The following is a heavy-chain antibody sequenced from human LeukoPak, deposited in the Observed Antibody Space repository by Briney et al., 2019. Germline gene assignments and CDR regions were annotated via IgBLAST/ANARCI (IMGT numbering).Heavy chain of an antibody. J-gene: IGHJ4*02. Sequence: PGGSLRLSCAASGFTFSSFTMNWVRQAPGKGLEWVSSISSSSSYIYSADSVKGRFTISRDNAKNSLYLQMSSLTPEDTAVYYCARNYDVLTGYPYYFDHWGQGILVTVSS. CDR2: ISSSSSYI. D-gene: IGHD3-9*01. CDR3: ARNYDVLTGYPYYFDH. V-gene: IGHV3-21*01. CDR1: GFTFSSFT.